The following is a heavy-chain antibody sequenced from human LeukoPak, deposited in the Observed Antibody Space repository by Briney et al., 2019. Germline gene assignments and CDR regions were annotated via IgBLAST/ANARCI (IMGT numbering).Heavy chain of an antibody. D-gene: IGHD5-12*01. J-gene: IGHJ4*02. Sequence: ASVKVSCKASGYTFTDYYIHFVRQAPGQPLEWMGWLNPDSGGTNYAPKFRGRVTMTRDISVNTAYMEVTRLISDDTAMYYCAREVDKVTTFRSLYLDSWGQGSLATVSS. CDR1: GYTFTDYY. CDR2: LNPDSGGT. V-gene: IGHV1-2*02. CDR3: AREVDKVTTFRSLYLDS.